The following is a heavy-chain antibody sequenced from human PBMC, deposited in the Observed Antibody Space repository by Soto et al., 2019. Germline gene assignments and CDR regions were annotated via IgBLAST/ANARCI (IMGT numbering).Heavy chain of an antibody. D-gene: IGHD6-19*01. Sequence: GSLRLSCAASGFTFSSYSMNWVRQAPGKGLEWVSYISSSSSTIYYADSVKGRFTISRDNAKNSLYLQMNSLRDEDTAVYYCALRGSSGWFGVGGSPFDYWGQGTQVTVSS. CDR1: GFTFSSYS. CDR3: ALRGSSGWFGVGGSPFDY. V-gene: IGHV3-48*02. J-gene: IGHJ4*02. CDR2: ISSSSSTI.